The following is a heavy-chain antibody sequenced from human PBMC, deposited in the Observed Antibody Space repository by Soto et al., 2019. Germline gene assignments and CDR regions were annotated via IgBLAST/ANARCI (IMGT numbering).Heavy chain of an antibody. Sequence: QVQLVQSGAEVKKPGSSVKVSCKASGGTFSSYTISWVRQAPGQGLEWMGRIIPILGIANYAQKFQGRVTITADKSTSTAYMELSSLRSEDTAVYYCARDGYYDSRGYADYWGQGTLVTVSS. CDR1: GGTFSSYT. CDR3: ARDGYYDSRGYADY. J-gene: IGHJ4*02. D-gene: IGHD3-22*01. V-gene: IGHV1-69*08. CDR2: IIPILGIA.